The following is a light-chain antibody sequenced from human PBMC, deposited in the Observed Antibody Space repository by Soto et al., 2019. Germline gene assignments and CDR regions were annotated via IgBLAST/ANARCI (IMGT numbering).Light chain of an antibody. CDR2: RNN. CDR1: SSNIGSNY. V-gene: IGLV1-47*01. CDR3: AAWDDSLSGPNWV. Sequence: QSVLTQPPSASGTPRQRVTISCSGSSSNIGSNYVYWYQQLPGTAPKLLIYRNNQRPSGVPDRFSGSKSGTSASLAISGLRSEDEADYYCAAWDDSLSGPNWVFGGGTKVTVL. J-gene: IGLJ3*02.